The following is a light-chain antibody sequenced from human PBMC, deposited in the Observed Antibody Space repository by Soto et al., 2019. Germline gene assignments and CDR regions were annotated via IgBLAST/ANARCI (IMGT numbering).Light chain of an antibody. V-gene: IGKV1-5*01. Sequence: DLQMTQSPSTLSASVGDRLTITCRASQSIGSWLAWYQQKPGKAPKLLISDASSLRSGVPSRFSGSGSGTEFTLTISSLQPDDFATYYCQQYNSYSPTFGQGTKVEIK. CDR2: DAS. J-gene: IGKJ1*01. CDR1: QSIGSW. CDR3: QQYNSYSPT.